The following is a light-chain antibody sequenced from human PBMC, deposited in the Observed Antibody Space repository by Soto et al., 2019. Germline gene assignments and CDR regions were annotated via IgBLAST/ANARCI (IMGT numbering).Light chain of an antibody. CDR3: QQYNNWART. Sequence: EIVLTQSPGTLSLSPGERATLSCRASQSVSNNLAWYQQKPGQAPRLLMYSASTRATGIPARFSGSGSGTEFTLTISSLQSADFAVYFCQQYNNWARTFGQGTKVDIK. V-gene: IGKV3-15*01. CDR1: QSVSNN. CDR2: SAS. J-gene: IGKJ1*01.